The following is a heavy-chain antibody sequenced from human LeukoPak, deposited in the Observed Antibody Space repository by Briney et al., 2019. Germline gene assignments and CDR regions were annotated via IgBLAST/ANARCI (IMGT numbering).Heavy chain of an antibody. CDR2: IYYSGST. V-gene: IGHV4-30-4*08. D-gene: IGHD5-12*01. CDR3: ARTHSAYEYSFDY. CDR1: GGSISSGDYY. Sequence: PSETLSLTCSVSGGSISSGDYYWGWIRQPPGKGLEWIGYIYYSGSTYYSPSLKSRVTISVDTSKNQFSLKLSSVTAADTAVYYCARTHSAYEYSFDYWGQGTLVTVSS. J-gene: IGHJ4*02.